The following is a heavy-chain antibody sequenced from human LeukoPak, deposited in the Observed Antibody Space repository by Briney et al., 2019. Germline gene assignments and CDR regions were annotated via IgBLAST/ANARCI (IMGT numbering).Heavy chain of an antibody. CDR1: GRSVSSGRYY. D-gene: IGHD6-13*01. V-gene: IGHV4-61*01. CDR3: ARDRKAARAHAFDI. J-gene: IGHJ3*02. CDR2: IYCSGST. Sequence: SETLSLACTVYGRSVSSGRYYSSWITQPPGKGMDRLGYIYCSGSTNYNPSIKSRVTIAAETSKTQFSLKLSSVTAAGTAVYYWARDRKAARAHAFDIWGQGTMVSVSS.